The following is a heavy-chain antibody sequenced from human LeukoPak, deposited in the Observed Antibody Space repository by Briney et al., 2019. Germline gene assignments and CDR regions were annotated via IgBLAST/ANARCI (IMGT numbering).Heavy chain of an antibody. CDR3: ARDHPYIVATISPTPYYYYYGMDV. Sequence: ASVKVSCKASGYTFTGYYMHWVRQAPGQGLEWMGWINPNSGGTNYAQKFQGRVTMTRDTSISTAYMELSRLRSDDTAVYYCARDHPYIVATISPTPYYYYYGMDVWGQGTTVTVSS. CDR1: GYTFTGYY. D-gene: IGHD5-12*01. J-gene: IGHJ6*02. V-gene: IGHV1-2*02. CDR2: INPNSGGT.